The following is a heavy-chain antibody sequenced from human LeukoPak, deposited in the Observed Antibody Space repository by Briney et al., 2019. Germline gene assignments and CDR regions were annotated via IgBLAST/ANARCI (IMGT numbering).Heavy chain of an antibody. D-gene: IGHD3-22*01. J-gene: IGHJ4*02. Sequence: ASVKVSCKASGYILTSYGISWVRQAPGQGLEWMGWISGYNGYTKYTQKLQGRVTMTTDTSTNTAYMEVRSLRSDDTAVYYCARDLTHRRNYDSSGYQIVPAFWGQGTLVTVSS. CDR2: ISGYNGYT. CDR1: GYILTSYG. V-gene: IGHV1-18*01. CDR3: ARDLTHRRNYDSSGYQIVPAF.